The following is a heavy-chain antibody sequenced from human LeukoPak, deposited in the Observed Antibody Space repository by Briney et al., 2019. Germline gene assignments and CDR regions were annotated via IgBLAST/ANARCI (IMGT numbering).Heavy chain of an antibody. CDR3: ASGRYDY. J-gene: IGHJ4*02. CDR1: GFTFSSYS. V-gene: IGHV4-34*01. CDR2: INHSGST. Sequence: GSLRLSCAASGFTFSSYSMNWVRQPPGKGLEWIGEINHSGSTNYNPSLKSRVTISVDTSKNQFSLKLSSVTAADTAVYYCASGRYDYWGQGTLVTVSS.